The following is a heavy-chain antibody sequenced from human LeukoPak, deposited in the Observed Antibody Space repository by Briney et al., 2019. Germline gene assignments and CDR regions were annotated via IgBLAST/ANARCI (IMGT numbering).Heavy chain of an antibody. CDR3: AVDRRFKIFDY. V-gene: IGHV3-7*01. J-gene: IGHJ4*02. D-gene: IGHD5-24*01. CDR1: GLAFSNFW. CDR2: IKPDGSED. Sequence: GGSLRLSCATSGLAFSNFWMYWVRQAPGKGLEWVASIKPDGSEDFYADSVKGRFNISGDNAKNSLFLQMTNLKAEDTAVYYCAVDRRFKIFDYWGQGTLVTVSS.